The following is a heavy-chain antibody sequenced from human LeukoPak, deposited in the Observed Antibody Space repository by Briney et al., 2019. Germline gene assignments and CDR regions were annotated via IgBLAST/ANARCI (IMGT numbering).Heavy chain of an antibody. Sequence: SETLSLTCTVSGGSVSSSSYYWGWIRQPPGKGLEWIGSIYYSGSTYYNPPLKSRVTISVDTSKNQFSLKLSSVTAADTVVYYCARLALAYCGGDCYSGLFDYWGQGTLVTVSS. CDR2: IYYSGST. D-gene: IGHD2-21*02. V-gene: IGHV4-39*01. J-gene: IGHJ4*02. CDR3: ARLALAYCGGDCYSGLFDY. CDR1: GGSVSSSSYY.